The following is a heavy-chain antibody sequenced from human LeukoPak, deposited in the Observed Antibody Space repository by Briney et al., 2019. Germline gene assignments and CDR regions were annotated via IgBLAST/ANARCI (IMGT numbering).Heavy chain of an antibody. V-gene: IGHV4-59*01. CDR3: ARMVVAATVYWFDP. D-gene: IGHD2-15*01. CDR2: IYYSGST. J-gene: IGHJ5*02. CDR1: GGSMSSYY. Sequence: SETLSLTCTVSGGSMSSYYWSWIRQPPGKGLEWMGYIYYSGSTNYNPSLKRRVTISVDTSKNQFSLKLSSVTAADTAVYYCARMVVAATVYWFDPWGQGTLVTVSS.